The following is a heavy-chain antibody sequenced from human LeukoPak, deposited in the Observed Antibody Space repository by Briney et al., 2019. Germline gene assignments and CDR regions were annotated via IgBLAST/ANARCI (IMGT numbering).Heavy chain of an antibody. J-gene: IGHJ4*02. Sequence: SVEVSCKASGYTFTSYGISWVRQAPGQGLEWMGGIIPIFGTANYAQKFQGRVTITADKSTSTAYMELSSLRSEDTAVYYCATGSSGYLPFDYWGQGTLVTVSS. CDR1: GYTFTSYG. CDR2: IIPIFGTA. D-gene: IGHD3-22*01. CDR3: ATGSSGYLPFDY. V-gene: IGHV1-69*06.